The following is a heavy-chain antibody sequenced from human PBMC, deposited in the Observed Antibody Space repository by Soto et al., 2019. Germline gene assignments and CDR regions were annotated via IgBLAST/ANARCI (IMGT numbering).Heavy chain of an antibody. CDR1: GGSVSGGGYY. J-gene: IGHJ4*02. Sequence: LSLTCTLSGGSVSGGGYYWSRIRQHPGKGLEWIGYIYYSGSTYYNPSLKSRVTISVDTSKNQFSLKLSSVTAADTALYYCVRAGTGYQLDYWGQGTLVTVSS. CDR3: VRAGTGYQLDY. V-gene: IGHV4-31*03. CDR2: IYYSGST. D-gene: IGHD3-9*01.